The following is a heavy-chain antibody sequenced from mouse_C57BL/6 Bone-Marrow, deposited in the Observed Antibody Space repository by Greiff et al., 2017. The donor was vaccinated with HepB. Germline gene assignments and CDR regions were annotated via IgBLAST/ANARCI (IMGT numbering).Heavy chain of an antibody. CDR3: ASRLHGAWFAY. D-gene: IGHD2-4*01. J-gene: IGHJ3*01. V-gene: IGHV5-6*02. CDR2: ISSGGSYT. Sequence: DVKLVESGGDLVKPGGSLKLSCAASGFTFSSYGMSWVRQTPYKRLEWVATISSGGSYTYYPDSVKGRFTISRDNAKNTLYLQMSSLKSEDTAMYYCASRLHGAWFAYWGQGTRVTVSA. CDR1: GFTFSSYG.